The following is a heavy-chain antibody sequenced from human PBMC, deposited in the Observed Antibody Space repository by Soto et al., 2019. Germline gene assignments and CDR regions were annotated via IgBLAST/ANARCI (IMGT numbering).Heavy chain of an antibody. Sequence: ASVKVSCKASGYTFTGYYMHWVRQAPGQGLEWMGWINPNSGGTNYAQKFQGWVTMTRDTSISTAYMELSRLRSDDTAVYYCARDLSSYSSSWYQGGDAFEIWGQGTMGTGSS. D-gene: IGHD6-13*01. J-gene: IGHJ3*02. V-gene: IGHV1-2*04. CDR2: INPNSGGT. CDR3: ARDLSSYSSSWYQGGDAFEI. CDR1: GYTFTGYY.